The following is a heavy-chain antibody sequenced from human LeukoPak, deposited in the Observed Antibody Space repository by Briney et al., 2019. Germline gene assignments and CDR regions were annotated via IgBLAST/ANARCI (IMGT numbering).Heavy chain of an antibody. CDR2: ISYDGSNK. CDR3: AKDPTSSVTATTSDY. CDR1: GFTSSSYG. D-gene: IGHD2-21*02. Sequence: GGSLRLSCAASGFTSSSYGMHWVRQAPGKGLEWVAVISYDGSNKYYADSVKGRFTISRDNSKNTLYLQMNSLRAEDTAVYYCAKDPTSSVTATTSDYWGQGTLVTVSS. J-gene: IGHJ4*02. V-gene: IGHV3-30*18.